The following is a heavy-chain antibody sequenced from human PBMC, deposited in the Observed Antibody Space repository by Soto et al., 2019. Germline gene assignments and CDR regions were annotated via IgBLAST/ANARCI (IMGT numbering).Heavy chain of an antibody. D-gene: IGHD6-19*01. CDR3: ARVGRGSGWYVGYFDY. Sequence: SETLSLTCTVSGGSISSYYWSWIRQPPGKGLEWIGYIYYSGSTNYNPSLKSRVTISVDTSKNQFSLKLSSVTAADTAVYYCARVGRGSGWYVGYFDYWGQGTLGTVSS. J-gene: IGHJ4*02. CDR2: IYYSGST. CDR1: GGSISSYY. V-gene: IGHV4-59*01.